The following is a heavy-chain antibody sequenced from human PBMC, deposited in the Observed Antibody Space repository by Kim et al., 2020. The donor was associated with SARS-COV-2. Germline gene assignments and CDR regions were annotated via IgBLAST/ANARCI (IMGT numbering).Heavy chain of an antibody. CDR3: ARDGSGWYITGYYYGMDV. CDR1: GYTFTSYG. V-gene: IGHV1-18*01. Sequence: ASVKVSCKASGYTFTSYGISWVRQAPGQGLEWMGWISAYNSNTKYAQKLQGRVTMTTDTSTSTAYMELRSLRSDDTAVYYCARDGSGWYITGYYYGMDVWGQGTTVTVSS. D-gene: IGHD6-19*01. CDR2: ISAYNSNT. J-gene: IGHJ6*02.